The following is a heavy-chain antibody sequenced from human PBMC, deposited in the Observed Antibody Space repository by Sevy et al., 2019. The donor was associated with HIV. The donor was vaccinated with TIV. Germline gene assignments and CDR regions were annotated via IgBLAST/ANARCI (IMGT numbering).Heavy chain of an antibody. D-gene: IGHD2-21*01. CDR2: VWYDGSNE. Sequence: GGSLRLSCAASGFTFSRFGMHWVRQAPGKGLEWVGVVWYDGSNEYYADSVKGRFTISRDNSKNTLYLQMNRLRAEDTDVYYCAREPTDCSCYMDLWGKGTAVTVSS. J-gene: IGHJ6*03. V-gene: IGHV3-33*01. CDR3: AREPTDCSCYMDL. CDR1: GFTFSRFG.